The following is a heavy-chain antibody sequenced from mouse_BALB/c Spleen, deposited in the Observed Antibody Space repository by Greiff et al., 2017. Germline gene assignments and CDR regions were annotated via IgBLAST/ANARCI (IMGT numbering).Heavy chain of an antibody. D-gene: IGHD2-1*01. CDR1: GFTFSSYT. J-gene: IGHJ4*01. V-gene: IGHV5-6-4*01. Sequence: EVHLVESGGGLVKPGGSLKLSCAASGFTFSSYTMSWVRQTPEKRLEWVATISSGGSYTYYPDSVKGRFTISRDNAKNTLYLQMSSLKSEDTAMYYCTRDGNYVDYAMDYWGQGTSVTVSS. CDR2: ISSGGSYT. CDR3: TRDGNYVDYAMDY.